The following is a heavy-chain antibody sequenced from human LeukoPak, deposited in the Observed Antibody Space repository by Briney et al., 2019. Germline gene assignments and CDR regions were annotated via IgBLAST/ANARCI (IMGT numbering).Heavy chain of an antibody. Sequence: ASETLSLTCTVTGGTTTGYLWSWIRQFPGGGLEWIGYVFYEGPTSYNPSLKTRVTISQDTSRTQFSLGLSSVTAADTAVYYCARHKSVTYDAFDIWGQGTVVTVSS. CDR3: ARHKSVTYDAFDI. CDR1: GGTTTGYL. D-gene: IGHD2-21*02. J-gene: IGHJ3*02. V-gene: IGHV4-59*08. CDR2: VFYEGPT.